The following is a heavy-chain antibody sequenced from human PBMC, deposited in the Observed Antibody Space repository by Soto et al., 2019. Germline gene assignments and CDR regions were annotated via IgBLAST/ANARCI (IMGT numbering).Heavy chain of an antibody. V-gene: IGHV5-51*01. D-gene: IGHD1-26*01. J-gene: IGHJ4*02. CDR3: ARYLVGGTQYFDY. CDR1: GYSFPNYW. Sequence: GESLKISCRASGYSFPNYWIGWVRQMPGKGLEWMGIIYPGDSETRYNPSFQGQVTISADKSISTAYLQWSSLKASDTAMFYCARYLVGGTQYFDYWGQGTLVTVSS. CDR2: IYPGDSET.